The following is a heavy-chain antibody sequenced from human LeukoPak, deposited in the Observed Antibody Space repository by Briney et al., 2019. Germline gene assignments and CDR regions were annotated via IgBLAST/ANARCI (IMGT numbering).Heavy chain of an antibody. V-gene: IGHV1-2*06. J-gene: IGHJ5*02. CDR1: GYTFTGYY. CDR3: ASGGYSSSWYEDPNWFDP. Sequence: ASVKVSCKASGYTFTGYYMHWVRRAPGQGLEWMGRINPNSGGTNYAQKFQGRVTMTRDTSISTAYMELSRLRSDDTAVYYCASGGYSSSWYEDPNWFDPWGQGTLVTVSS. CDR2: INPNSGGT. D-gene: IGHD6-13*01.